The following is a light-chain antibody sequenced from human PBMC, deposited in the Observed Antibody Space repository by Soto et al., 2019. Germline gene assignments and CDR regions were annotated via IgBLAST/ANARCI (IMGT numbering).Light chain of an antibody. V-gene: IGKV3-20*01. Sequence: PGESATLSCRASQSVGSTYLAWYQQKPGQAPRLLIYGTSYRATGIPDRFSGSGSGTDFTLTISSLEPDDFAVYYCQQYDSSPPITFGGGTKVEI. CDR3: QQYDSSPPIT. J-gene: IGKJ4*01. CDR1: QSVGSTY. CDR2: GTS.